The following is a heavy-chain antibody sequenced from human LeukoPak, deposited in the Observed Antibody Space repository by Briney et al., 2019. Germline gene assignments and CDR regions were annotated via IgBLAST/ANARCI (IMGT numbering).Heavy chain of an antibody. CDR3: AKDLGYGGNSGIDY. CDR2: ISSSGGST. CDR1: GFTFSSYA. V-gene: IGHV3-23*01. Sequence: GGSLRLSCAASGFTFSSYAMSWVRQAPGKGLEWVSGISSSGGSTYYADSVKGRFTISRDNSKNTVYLQMNSLRADDTAVYYCAKDLGYGGNSGIDYWGQGTLVTVSS. J-gene: IGHJ4*02. D-gene: IGHD4-23*01.